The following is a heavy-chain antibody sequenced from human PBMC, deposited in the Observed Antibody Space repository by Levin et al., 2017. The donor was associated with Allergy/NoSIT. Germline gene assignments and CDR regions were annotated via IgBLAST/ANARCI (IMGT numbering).Heavy chain of an antibody. CDR1: GFTFSSYA. CDR3: AREAAPFYYDFWSASRVEDYYGMDV. J-gene: IGHJ6*02. Sequence: GGSLRLSCAASGFTFSSYAMHWVRQAPGKGLEWVAVISYDGSNKYYADSVKGRFTISRDNSKNTLYLQMNSLRAEDTAVYYCAREAAPFYYDFWSASRVEDYYGMDVWGQGTTVTVSS. CDR2: ISYDGSNK. V-gene: IGHV3-30-3*01. D-gene: IGHD3-3*01.